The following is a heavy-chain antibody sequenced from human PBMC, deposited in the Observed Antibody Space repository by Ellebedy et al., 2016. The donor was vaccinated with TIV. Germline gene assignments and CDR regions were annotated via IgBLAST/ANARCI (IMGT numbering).Heavy chain of an antibody. CDR1: GGSITSEAYY. V-gene: IGHV4-31*03. CDR3: ARGGSTVRGVIGY. D-gene: IGHD3-10*01. Sequence: MPSETLSLTCTVSGGSITSEAYYWSWLGQYPGKGLEWIGFSDYSGSTNYNASLKGRVEISIDKSTNQFSLKLTSVTASDPAVYFCARGGSTVRGVIGYWGQGTLVTVSS. J-gene: IGHJ4*02. CDR2: SDYSGST.